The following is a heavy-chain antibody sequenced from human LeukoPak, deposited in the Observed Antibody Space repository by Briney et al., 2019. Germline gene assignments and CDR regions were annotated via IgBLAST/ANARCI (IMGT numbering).Heavy chain of an antibody. V-gene: IGHV4-39*01. CDR2: IYYRGST. CDR3: AIPRVGAQRIWEY. CDR1: GGSISSSSYY. D-gene: IGHD1-26*01. Sequence: SETLSLTCTVSGGSISSSSYYWAWIRQPPGKGLEWIGSIYYRGSTYYNPSLKSRVTISVDTSKNQFSLKLSSVTAADTAVYYCAIPRVGAQRIWEYWGQGTLVTVSS. J-gene: IGHJ4*02.